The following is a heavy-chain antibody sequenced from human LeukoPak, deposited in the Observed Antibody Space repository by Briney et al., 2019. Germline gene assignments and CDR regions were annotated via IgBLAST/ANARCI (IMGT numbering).Heavy chain of an antibody. V-gene: IGHV3-21*04. CDR1: RFTFGIYS. Sequence: GGSLRLSCAASRFTFGIYSMNWVRQAPGKGLEWVSSISGSSSYIYYADSVKGRFTIFRDNAKNSLYLQMNSLRAEDTAVYYCATLGAYDRFDSWGQGTLVTVSS. D-gene: IGHD5-12*01. CDR2: ISGSSSYI. J-gene: IGHJ4*02. CDR3: ATLGAYDRFDS.